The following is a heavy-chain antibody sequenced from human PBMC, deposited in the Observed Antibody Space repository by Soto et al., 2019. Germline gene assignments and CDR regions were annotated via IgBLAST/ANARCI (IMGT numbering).Heavy chain of an antibody. CDR1: GFSLSTSGVG. CDR2: IYWDDDK. V-gene: IGHV2-5*02. Sequence: QITLKESGPTLVKPTQTLTLTCAFSGFSLSTSGVGVGWIRQPPGKALEWLALIYWDDDKRSTPTLKSRLPITKDTHKNQVVLTMTNMDPVDTGTYYCAHVETTVTKVWGQGTLVTVSS. J-gene: IGHJ4*02. D-gene: IGHD4-17*01. CDR3: AHVETTVTKV.